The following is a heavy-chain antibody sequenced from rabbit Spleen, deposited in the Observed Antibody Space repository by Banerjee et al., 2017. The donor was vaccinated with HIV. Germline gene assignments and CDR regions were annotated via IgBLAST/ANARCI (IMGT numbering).Heavy chain of an antibody. CDR1: GFSFSNKAV. V-gene: IGHV1S45*01. D-gene: IGHD1-1*01. CDR3: ARDLVGVIGWNFNL. CDR2: INAATAKP. Sequence: QEQLVESGGGLVKPEGSLTLTCTASGFSFSNKAVMCWVRQAPGKGLEWIACINAATAKPVYATWAKGRFTISRTSSTTVTLRMTSLTAADRATYFCARDLVGVIGWNFNLWGPGTLVTVS. J-gene: IGHJ4*01.